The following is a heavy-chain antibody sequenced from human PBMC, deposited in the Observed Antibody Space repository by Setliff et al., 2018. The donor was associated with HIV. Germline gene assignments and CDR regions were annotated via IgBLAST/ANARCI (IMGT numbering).Heavy chain of an antibody. V-gene: IGHV4-39*01. CDR1: GGSVSTSTYY. CDR2: LSYRGTT. Sequence: PSETLSLTCTVSGGSVSTSTYYWGWIRQPPGKGLEYIGTLSYRGTTHYNPSLKSRIALSIDSSKNKFSLNLHFVTATDSALYYCATTRPISTGYPGFFDSWGQGIVVTVSS. D-gene: IGHD3-9*01. J-gene: IGHJ4*02. CDR3: ATTRPISTGYPGFFDS.